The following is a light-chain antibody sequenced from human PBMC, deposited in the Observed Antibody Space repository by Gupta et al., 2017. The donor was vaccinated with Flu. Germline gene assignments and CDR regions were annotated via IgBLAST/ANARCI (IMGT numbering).Light chain of an antibody. J-gene: IGLJ1*01. CDR1: SSNIGSNY. CDR3: GAWDSSLSAYV. V-gene: IGLV1-51*02. Sequence: QSVLTQPPSVSAAPGQKVTISCSGRSSNIGSNYVSWTQQLPGTAPKLLIYEDYKRPSGIPDRFSGSKSGTSATLGITGLQTGDEADYYCGAWDSSLSAYVFGPGTKVTVL. CDR2: EDY.